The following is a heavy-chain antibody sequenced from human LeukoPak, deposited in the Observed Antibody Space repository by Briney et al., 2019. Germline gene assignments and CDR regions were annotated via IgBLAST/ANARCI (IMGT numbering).Heavy chain of an antibody. J-gene: IGHJ6*03. V-gene: IGHV4-4*07. Sequence: SETLSLTCTVSGASISSYYWSWIRQPAGKALEWIGRIYVTGSTTYNPSLESRVTMSLDTSKNHFSLKLSSVTAADTAVYYCARTTEGGYTYDYFYYYYMDVWGKGTTVTISS. CDR2: IYVTGST. D-gene: IGHD5-18*01. CDR1: GASISSYY. CDR3: ARTTEGGYTYDYFYYYYMDV.